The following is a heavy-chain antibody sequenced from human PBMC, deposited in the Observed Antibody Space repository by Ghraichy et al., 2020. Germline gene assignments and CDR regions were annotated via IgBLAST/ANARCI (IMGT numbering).Heavy chain of an antibody. CDR2: IRSKAYGGTT. Sequence: GGSLRLSCTASGFTFGDYAMSWVRQAPGKGLEWVGFIRSKAYGGTTEYAASVKGRFTISRDDSKSIAYLQMNSLKTEDTAVYYCTRDRSGTGNGGHWIYYFDYWGQGTLVTVSS. CDR3: TRDRSGTGNGGHWIYYFDY. V-gene: IGHV3-49*04. D-gene: IGHD1-14*01. J-gene: IGHJ4*02. CDR1: GFTFGDYA.